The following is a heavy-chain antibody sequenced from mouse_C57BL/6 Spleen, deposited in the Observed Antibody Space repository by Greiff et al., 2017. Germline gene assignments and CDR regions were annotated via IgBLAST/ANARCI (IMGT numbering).Heavy chain of an antibody. CDR3: ARRGTTAYYYAMDY. V-gene: IGHV1-52*01. CDR1: GYTFTSYW. Sequence: QVQLQQPGAELVRPGSSVKLSCKASGYTFTSYWMHWVKQRPIQGLEWIGNIDPSDSETHYNQKFKDKATLTVDKSSSTAYMQLSSLTSEDSAVYYGARRGTTAYYYAMDYWGQGTSVTVSS. D-gene: IGHD1-2*01. CDR2: IDPSDSET. J-gene: IGHJ4*01.